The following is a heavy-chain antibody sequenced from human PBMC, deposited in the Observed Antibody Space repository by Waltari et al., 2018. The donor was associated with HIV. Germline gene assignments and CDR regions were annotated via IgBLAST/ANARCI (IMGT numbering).Heavy chain of an antibody. D-gene: IGHD2-8*01. CDR1: NVRFQAFY. V-gene: IGHV4-34*01. J-gene: IGHJ3*01. CDR3: GRVYPNDGGTFDV. Sequence: VRIVQWGAGLLKPSETLSVTFSVYNVRFQAFYWGWMRQAPGKGPEWIGEVSHRGATNYNPSLKRRVSLEVDISMDHFSLKLKSVIDADTATYYCGRVYPNDGGTFDVWSQGSKALVSS. CDR2: VSHRGAT.